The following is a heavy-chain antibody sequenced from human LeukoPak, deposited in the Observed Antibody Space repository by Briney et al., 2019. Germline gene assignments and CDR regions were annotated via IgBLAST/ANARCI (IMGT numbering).Heavy chain of an antibody. D-gene: IGHD3-22*01. CDR3: AKDMYYYDSSGYPSIDY. CDR2: ISWHSDSI. V-gene: IGHV3-9*01. J-gene: IGHJ4*02. Sequence: PGGSLRLSCAASGFTFDDYAMHWVRQAPGKGLEWVSGISWHSDSIDYADSVKGRFTISRDNAKNSLYLQMNSLRAEDTALYYCAKDMYYYDSSGYPSIDYWGQGTLVTVSS. CDR1: GFTFDDYA.